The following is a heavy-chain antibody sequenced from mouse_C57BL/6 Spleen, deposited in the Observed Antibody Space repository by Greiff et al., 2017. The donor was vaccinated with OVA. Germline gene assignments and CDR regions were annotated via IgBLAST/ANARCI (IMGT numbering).Heavy chain of an antibody. V-gene: IGHV1-54*01. D-gene: IGHD1-1*01. CDR2: INPGSGGT. CDR3: ARGAYYGSSQYYFDY. Sequence: VQLQESGAELVRPGTSVKVSCKASGYAFTNYLIEWVKQRPGQGLEWIGVINPGSGGTNYNEKFKGKATLTADNSSSTAYMQLSSLTSEDSAVYFCARGAYYGSSQYYFDYWGQGTTLTVSS. J-gene: IGHJ2*01. CDR1: GYAFTNYL.